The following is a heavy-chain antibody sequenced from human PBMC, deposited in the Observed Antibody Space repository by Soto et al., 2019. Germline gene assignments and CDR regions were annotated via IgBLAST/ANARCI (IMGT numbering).Heavy chain of an antibody. V-gene: IGHV4-4*02. CDR2: IYHSGTT. D-gene: IGHD6-19*01. CDR3: ARNIAVPRTRGFDY. J-gene: IGHJ4*02. CDR1: GGSIPTNW. Sequence: QVHLQESGPGLVKPSGTLSLTCAVSGGSIPTNWWSWVRRPPGKGLEWIGDIYHSGTTNYNPSLKGRVTISVDKSNNQFSLNLNSVTAADSAIYYCARNIAVPRTRGFDYWGQGNLVTVSS.